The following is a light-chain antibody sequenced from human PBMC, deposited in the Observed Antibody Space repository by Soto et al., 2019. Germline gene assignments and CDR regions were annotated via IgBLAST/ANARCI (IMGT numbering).Light chain of an antibody. J-gene: IGLJ2*01. V-gene: IGLV1-40*01. CDR2: GNN. CDR3: QSFDKYLSAVV. Sequence: QSVLTQPPSVSGAPGQRVTISCTGSSSNIGAGFEVHWYQQLPGTAPKLLIYGNNNRPSGVPDRFSGSKSGTSASLAITGLQAEDEADYYCQSFDKYLSAVVFGGGTKLTVL. CDR1: SSNIGAGFE.